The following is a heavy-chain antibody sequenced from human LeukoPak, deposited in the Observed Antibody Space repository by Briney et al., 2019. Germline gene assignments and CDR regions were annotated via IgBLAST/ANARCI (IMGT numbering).Heavy chain of an antibody. D-gene: IGHD1-26*01. J-gene: IGHJ4*02. CDR3: AKVHSGSHFDY. V-gene: IGHV3-23*01. CDR1: GFTFSSYA. Sequence: GGSLRLSCAASGFTFSSYAMSWVRQAPGKGLEWVSTISDSGGSTYYADSVKGRFTISRDNSKNTLYLQMNSLRAEDTAVYTCAKVHSGSHFDYWGQGTLVTVSS. CDR2: ISDSGGST.